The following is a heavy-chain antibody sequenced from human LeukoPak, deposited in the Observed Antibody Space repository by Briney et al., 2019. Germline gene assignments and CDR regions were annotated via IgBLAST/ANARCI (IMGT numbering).Heavy chain of an antibody. CDR3: ARVGDEVAYTRGYLDY. Sequence: GGSLRLSCAASGFTVSSHDMSWVRQAPGKGVEWVSVIYMGGNTFYADSVKGRFTISRHTSKNTLYLQMNSLRAEDTAVYYCARVGDEVAYTRGYLDYWGQGTLVTGSS. J-gene: IGHJ4*02. CDR2: IYMGGNT. V-gene: IGHV3-53*04. CDR1: GFTVSSHD. D-gene: IGHD3-16*01.